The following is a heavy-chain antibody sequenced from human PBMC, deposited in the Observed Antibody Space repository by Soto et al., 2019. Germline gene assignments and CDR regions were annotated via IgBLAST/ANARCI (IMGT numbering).Heavy chain of an antibody. CDR2: TYYRSKWYN. Sequence: SQTLSLTCAISGDSVSSNSAAWNWIRQSPSRGLEWLGRTYYRSKWYNDYAVSVKSRITINPDTSKNQFSLQLNSVTPEDTAVYFCARGYGSGSYFAWLAWFDPWGQGTLVTVSS. V-gene: IGHV6-1*01. D-gene: IGHD3-10*01. J-gene: IGHJ5*02. CDR1: GDSVSSNSAA. CDR3: ARGYGSGSYFAWLAWFDP.